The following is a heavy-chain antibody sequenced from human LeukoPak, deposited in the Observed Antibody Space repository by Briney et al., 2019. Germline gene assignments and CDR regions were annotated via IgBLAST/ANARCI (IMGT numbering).Heavy chain of an antibody. CDR1: GDSISGGDCY. Sequence: SETLSLTCTVSGDSISGGDCYWSWIRQPPGKGLEWIGYILSGNTYYNPSLQSRLSLSVDTSKNQFSLRLSSVTAADTALYFCARVHRVAGLDYWGQGTLVTVSS. J-gene: IGHJ4*02. D-gene: IGHD6-19*01. CDR3: ARVHRVAGLDY. CDR2: ILSGNT. V-gene: IGHV4-30-4*01.